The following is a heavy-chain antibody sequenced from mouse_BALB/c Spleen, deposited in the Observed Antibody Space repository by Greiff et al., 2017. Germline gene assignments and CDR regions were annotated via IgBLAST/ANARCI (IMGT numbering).Heavy chain of an antibody. Sequence: VQLKESGGGLVKPGGSLKLSCAASGFTFSDYYMYWVRQTPEKRLEWVATISDGGSYTYYPDSVKGRFTISRDNAKNTLYLQMSSLKSEDTAMYYCARHGNYGNYDYWGQGTTHTVSS. V-gene: IGHV5-4*02. CDR3: ARHGNYGNYDY. J-gene: IGHJ2*01. CDR1: GFTFSDYY. D-gene: IGHD2-1*01. CDR2: ISDGGSYT.